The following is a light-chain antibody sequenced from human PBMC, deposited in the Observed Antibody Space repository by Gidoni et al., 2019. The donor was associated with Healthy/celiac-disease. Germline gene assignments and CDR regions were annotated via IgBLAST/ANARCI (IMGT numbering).Light chain of an antibody. J-gene: IGKJ2*04. Sequence: EIVLTQSPGTLSLSPGERATLSCRAKQSVSSSYLAWYQQKPGQAPRLLIYGASSRATGIPDRFSGSGSGTDFTLTISRLEPEGFAVYYCQQYGSSPRSFGQGTKLEIK. CDR3: QQYGSSPRS. CDR1: QSVSSSY. CDR2: GAS. V-gene: IGKV3-20*01.